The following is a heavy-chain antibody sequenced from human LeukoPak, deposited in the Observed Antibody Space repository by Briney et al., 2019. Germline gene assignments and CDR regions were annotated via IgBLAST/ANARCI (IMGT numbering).Heavy chain of an antibody. V-gene: IGHV1-2*02. Sequence: ASVKVSCKASGYTFTGYYMHWVRQAPGQGLGWMGWINPNSGGTNYAQKFQGRVTMTRDTSISTAYMELSRLRSDDTAVYYCARDRITMVRGVKNWFDPWGQGTLVTVSS. J-gene: IGHJ5*02. D-gene: IGHD3-10*01. CDR2: INPNSGGT. CDR3: ARDRITMVRGVKNWFDP. CDR1: GYTFTGYY.